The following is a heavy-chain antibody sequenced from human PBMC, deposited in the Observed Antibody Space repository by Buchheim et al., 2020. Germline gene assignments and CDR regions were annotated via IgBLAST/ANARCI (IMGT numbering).Heavy chain of an antibody. J-gene: IGHJ4*02. CDR2: IYYSGST. Sequence: QLQLQESGPGLVKPSETLSLTCTVSGGSISSSSYYWGWIRQPPGKGLEWIGSIYYSGSTYYNPSLKSRVTLSVDTSKNQFSLKLSSVTAADTAVYYCARDDRYCSSTSCYQGGDYWGQGTL. D-gene: IGHD2-2*01. CDR1: GGSISSSSYY. CDR3: ARDDRYCSSTSCYQGGDY. V-gene: IGHV4-39*07.